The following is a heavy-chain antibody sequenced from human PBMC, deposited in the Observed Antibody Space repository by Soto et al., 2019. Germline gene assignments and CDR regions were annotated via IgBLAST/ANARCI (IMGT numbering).Heavy chain of an antibody. J-gene: IGHJ6*03. D-gene: IGHD6-6*01. V-gene: IGHV4-31*03. CDR3: AREVSSAYMDV. Sequence: SETLSLTCTVSGGSIRSGGYYWSWIRQHPGKGLEWIGYIYYSGSTYYNPSLKSRVTISVDTSKNQFSLKLSSVTAADTAVYYCAREVSSAYMDVWGKGTTVTVSS. CDR2: IYYSGST. CDR1: GGSIRSGGYY.